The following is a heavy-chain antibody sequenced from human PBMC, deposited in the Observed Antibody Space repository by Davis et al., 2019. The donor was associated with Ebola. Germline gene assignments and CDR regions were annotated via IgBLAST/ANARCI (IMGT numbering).Heavy chain of an antibody. CDR2: VYYSGNT. D-gene: IGHD2-15*01. Sequence: PSETLSLTCTVSGGSVRSTSYYWSWIRQPPGKGLEWIGYVYYSGNTNYNPSLKSRVTISLNTSKNQFSLKVTSVSAADTALYYCARQESSPGSALPMKFDSWGQGTRVTVSS. CDR3: ARQESSPGSALPMKFDS. J-gene: IGHJ4*02. V-gene: IGHV4-61*01. CDR1: GGSVRSTSYY.